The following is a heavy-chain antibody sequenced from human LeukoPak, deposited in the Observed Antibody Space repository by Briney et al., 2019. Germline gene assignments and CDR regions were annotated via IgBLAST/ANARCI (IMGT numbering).Heavy chain of an antibody. V-gene: IGHV1-46*01. CDR3: ARDRRSGGSPSDAFDS. Sequence: ASVTVSCKASGYTFTSYYMHWVRQAPGQGLEGRGVINPSGGSTIYAQKFQGRVTMTRDMSTSTVYMELSSLRSEDTAVYYCARDRRSGGSPSDAFDSWGQGTMVTVSA. CDR1: GYTFTSYY. J-gene: IGHJ3*02. CDR2: INPSGGST. D-gene: IGHD2-15*01.